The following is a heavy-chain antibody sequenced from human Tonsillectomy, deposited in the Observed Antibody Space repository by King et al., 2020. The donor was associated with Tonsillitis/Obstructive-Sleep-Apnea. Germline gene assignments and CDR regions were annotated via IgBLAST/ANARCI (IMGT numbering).Heavy chain of an antibody. D-gene: IGHD3-22*01. Sequence: VQLVESGAEVKKPGASVKVSCKASGYTFTNYGISWVRQAPGQGLEWMAWISAHNGHTNYAQKFQGRVTMTTDASTSTAYMELRSLRSDDTAVYYCARDSMSHYYDSSAYDTFNYWGQGTLVTVSS. CDR1: GYTFTNYG. J-gene: IGHJ4*02. CDR3: ARDSMSHYYDSSAYDTFNY. CDR2: ISAHNGHT. V-gene: IGHV1-18*01.